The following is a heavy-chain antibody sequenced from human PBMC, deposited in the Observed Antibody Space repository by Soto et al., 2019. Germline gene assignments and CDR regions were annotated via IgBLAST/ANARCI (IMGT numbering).Heavy chain of an antibody. J-gene: IGHJ4*02. D-gene: IGHD1-26*01. CDR1: GFTFSSYG. CDR2: IWYDGSNK. CDR3: ARGRYGSYPAFIFDY. V-gene: IGHV3-33*01. Sequence: PGGSLRLSSAASGFTFSSYGMHWVRQAPGKGLGWVAGIWYDGSNKYYADSVKGRFTISRDNSKNTLYLQMNSLRAEDTAVYYWARGRYGSYPAFIFDYWGQGTLVTVSS.